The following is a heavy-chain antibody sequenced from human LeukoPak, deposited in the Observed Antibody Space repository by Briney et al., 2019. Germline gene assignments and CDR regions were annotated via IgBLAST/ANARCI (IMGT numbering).Heavy chain of an antibody. CDR3: ARGLCGGDCSSGRFFDL. CDR2: ITSSSSNI. V-gene: IGHV3-48*04. Sequence: GGSLRLSCAASGFTFSTPGMTWVRQAPGKGLEWVSYITSSSSNIYYADSVKGRFTISRDNAENSLYLQMNSLRAEDTAVYYCARGLCGGDCSSGRFFDLWGRGTLVTVSS. D-gene: IGHD2-21*02. J-gene: IGHJ2*01. CDR1: GFTFSTPG.